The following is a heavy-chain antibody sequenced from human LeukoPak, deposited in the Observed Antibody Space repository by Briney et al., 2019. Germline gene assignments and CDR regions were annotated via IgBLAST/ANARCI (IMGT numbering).Heavy chain of an antibody. J-gene: IGHJ5*02. CDR1: GYTLTELS. Sequence: ASVKVSCKVSGYTLTELSMHWVRQAPGKGLEWMGGFDPEDGETIYAQKFQGRVTMTEDTSTDTAYMELSSLRPEDTAVYYCATSLLPVRENWFDPWGQGTLVTVSS. CDR3: ATSLLPVRENWFDP. D-gene: IGHD1-14*01. V-gene: IGHV1-24*01. CDR2: FDPEDGET.